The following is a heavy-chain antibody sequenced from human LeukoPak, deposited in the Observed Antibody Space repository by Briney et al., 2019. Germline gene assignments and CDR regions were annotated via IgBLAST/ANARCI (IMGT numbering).Heavy chain of an antibody. D-gene: IGHD3-10*01. Sequence: ASVKVSFKASGYSFTDYYMHWVRQAPGQGLEWMGWISPRSGDTSYAQKFQGRVTMTRDTSTNTVDMDLSGLTSDDTAVFYCARGREIHGGSDTKLDDYWGQGTLVTVSS. CDR2: ISPRSGDT. J-gene: IGHJ4*02. V-gene: IGHV1-2*02. CDR1: GYSFTDYY. CDR3: ARGREIHGGSDTKLDDY.